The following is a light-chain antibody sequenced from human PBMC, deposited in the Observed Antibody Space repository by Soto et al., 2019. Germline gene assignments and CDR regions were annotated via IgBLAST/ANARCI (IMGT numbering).Light chain of an antibody. CDR3: SSYSTTEALLV. CDR2: EVT. Sequence: QSALTQPASVSGSPGQSITISCTATFSDIGSTYNYVSWYQQLPDAAPKLVIYEVTYRPSGVSDRFSGSKSGNVVSLTISGLQPEDEARYYCSSYSTTEALLVFGGGTKLTVL. CDR1: FSDIGSTYNY. J-gene: IGLJ2*01. V-gene: IGLV2-14*01.